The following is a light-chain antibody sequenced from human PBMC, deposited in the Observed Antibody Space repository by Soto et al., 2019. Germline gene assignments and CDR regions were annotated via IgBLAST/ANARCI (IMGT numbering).Light chain of an antibody. CDR3: QHYGSSPPMYT. V-gene: IGKV3-20*01. CDR2: GAS. CDR1: QSVSSSF. J-gene: IGKJ2*01. Sequence: EIVLTQSPGTLSFSPGERATLSCRASQSVSSSFLAWYQQRPGQAPGLLIYGASTRATGIPDRFSGSGSGTDVTLSISRLEPEDFAVYHCQHYGSSPPMYTFGQGTKLEIK.